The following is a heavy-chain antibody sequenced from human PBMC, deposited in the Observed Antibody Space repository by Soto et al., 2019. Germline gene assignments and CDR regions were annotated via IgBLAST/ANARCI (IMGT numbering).Heavy chain of an antibody. CDR1: GFTFSSYA. CDR2: ISYDGSNK. Sequence: QVQLVESGGGVVQPGRSLRLSCAASGFTFSSYAMHWVRQAPGKGLEWVAVISYDGSNKYYADSVKGRFTISRYNSNNTLYLQMNSLRAEDTAVYYCARDGNFLGYCSSTSCGSVRGMDVWGQGTTVTVSS. CDR3: ARDGNFLGYCSSTSCGSVRGMDV. D-gene: IGHD2-2*01. J-gene: IGHJ6*02. V-gene: IGHV3-30-3*01.